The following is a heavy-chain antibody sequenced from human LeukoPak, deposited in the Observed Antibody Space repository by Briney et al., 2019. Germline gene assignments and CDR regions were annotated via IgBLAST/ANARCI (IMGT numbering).Heavy chain of an antibody. J-gene: IGHJ3*02. CDR1: GYTFTGYY. Sequence: GASVKVSCKASGYTFTGYYMHWVRQAPGQGLEWMGWISAYNGNTNYAQKLQGRVTMTTDTSTSTAYMELRSLRSDDTAVYYCARYDSSGVNAFDIWGQGTMVTVSS. D-gene: IGHD3-22*01. V-gene: IGHV1-18*04. CDR2: ISAYNGNT. CDR3: ARYDSSGVNAFDI.